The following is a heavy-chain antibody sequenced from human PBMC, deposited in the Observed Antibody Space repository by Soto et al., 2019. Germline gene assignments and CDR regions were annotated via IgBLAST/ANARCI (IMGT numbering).Heavy chain of an antibody. CDR3: ASGRDVVVVVAASPQNFYGMDV. CDR1: GDTLRRFY. V-gene: IGHV1-46*01. CDR2: INPRGGGT. Sequence: VQLVQSGAEVKKPGASVKVSCKASGDTLRRFYLYWVRQAPGQGLEWMGMINPRGGGTTYAQKFQGRVTMTRDTSTSTVYMELRNLKSEDTAVYYCASGRDVVVVVAASPQNFYGMDVWGQATTVTVSS. J-gene: IGHJ6*02. D-gene: IGHD2-15*01.